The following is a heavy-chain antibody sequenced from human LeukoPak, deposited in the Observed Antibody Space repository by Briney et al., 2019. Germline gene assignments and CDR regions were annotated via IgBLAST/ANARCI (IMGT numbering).Heavy chain of an antibody. V-gene: IGHV4-39*07. Sequence: PSETLSLTCTVSTGSISSSSYYWGWIRQPPGKGLEWIGSISYSGSTYYSPSLKSRVTISVDTSKNQFSLKLNSVTAADTAVYYCARDTYGHYYDAFDIWGQGTMVTVSS. CDR3: ARDTYGHYYDAFDI. D-gene: IGHD4-17*01. CDR1: TGSISSSSYY. CDR2: ISYSGST. J-gene: IGHJ3*02.